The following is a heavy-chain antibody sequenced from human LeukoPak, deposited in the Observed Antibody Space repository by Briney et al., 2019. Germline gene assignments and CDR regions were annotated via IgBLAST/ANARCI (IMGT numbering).Heavy chain of an antibody. J-gene: IGHJ6*03. CDR1: GFTFSSYS. V-gene: IGHV3-21*04. D-gene: IGHD6-19*01. CDR3: AKYPPSSAVAVKLVNYYYYYMDV. Sequence: GGSLRLSCAASGFTFSSYSMNWVRQAPGKGLEWVSSISSSSSYIYYADSVKGRFTISRDNSKNTLHLQTNSLRAEDTAVYYCAKYPPSSAVAVKLVNYYYYYMDVWGKGTTVTVSS. CDR2: ISSSSSYI.